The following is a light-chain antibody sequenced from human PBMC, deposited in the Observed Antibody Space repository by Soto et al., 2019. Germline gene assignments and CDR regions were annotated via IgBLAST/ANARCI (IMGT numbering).Light chain of an antibody. CDR1: QSVGSS. J-gene: IGKJ3*01. CDR2: DAS. V-gene: IGKV3-11*01. CDR3: QQRSNWPPEVT. Sequence: EIVLTQSPDTLSLSPGERATLSCRASQSVGSSLGWYQQKPGQAPRLLIYDASNRATGIPARFSGSGSGTDFTLTIRSLEPEDFAVYYCQQRSNWPPEVTFGPGTKVDIK.